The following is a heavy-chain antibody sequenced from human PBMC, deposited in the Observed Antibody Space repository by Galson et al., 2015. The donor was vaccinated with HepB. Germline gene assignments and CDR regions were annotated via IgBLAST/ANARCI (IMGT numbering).Heavy chain of an antibody. Sequence: SLRLSCAAAGFTISDYGIDWVRQPPGKGLEWVSGIGSSGRTYYTDSVKGRFTISRDNSKNKVFLQMNSLRAEDTAEYFCAVNMKRGTSDYWGQGTRVTVSS. CDR3: AVNMKRGTSDY. CDR2: IGSSGRT. D-gene: IGHD1-1*01. CDR1: GFTISDYG. J-gene: IGHJ4*02. V-gene: IGHV3-23*01.